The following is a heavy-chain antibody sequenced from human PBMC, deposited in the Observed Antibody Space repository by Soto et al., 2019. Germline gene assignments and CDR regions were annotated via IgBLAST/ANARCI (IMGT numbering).Heavy chain of an antibody. D-gene: IGHD2-21*01. V-gene: IGHV4-59*02. CDR1: GASVSNEY. J-gene: IGHJ3*02. CDR3: ARWAHPAVKAYDI. CDR2: IHYTGDS. Sequence: SETLSLTCTVSGASVSNEYCNWGRHRPGKGLEWIGYIHYTGDSKYNPSLKSRVTMSVDTSKNQFSLKMTSVTAADTAVYYCARWAHPAVKAYDIWGQGAMVTVSS.